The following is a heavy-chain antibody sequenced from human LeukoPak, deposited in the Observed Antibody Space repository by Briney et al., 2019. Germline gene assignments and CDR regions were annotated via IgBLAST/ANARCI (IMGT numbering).Heavy chain of an antibody. V-gene: IGHV4-4*02. J-gene: IGHJ4*02. CDR1: GCSISSGYW. CDR2: ISHSGST. D-gene: IGHD2-15*01. CDR3: ARAGDYCLEH. Sequence: SETLSLTCAVSGCSISSGYWWSWVRQSPGKGLEWIGEISHSGSTNYNPSLKSRVTISLDKSTNQLSLQLTSVTAADTAVYHCARAGDYCLEHWGQGILVSVSS.